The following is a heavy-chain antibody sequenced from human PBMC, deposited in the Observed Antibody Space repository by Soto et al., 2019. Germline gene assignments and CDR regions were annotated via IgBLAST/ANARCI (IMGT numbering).Heavy chain of an antibody. V-gene: IGHV1-18*01. CDR2: ISLYSDGT. CDR3: ARVVPGADAWFGP. Sequence: QVQLVQSGGEVNRPGASVKVSCKTSGYTFSNYGITWVRQAPGQPLEWLGWISLYSDGTNYAQKFQGRVSMTTDTSTTTAYMELRSLTSDDTAVYYCARVVPGADAWFGPWGQGTLVTVSS. D-gene: IGHD2-2*01. J-gene: IGHJ5*02. CDR1: GYTFSNYG.